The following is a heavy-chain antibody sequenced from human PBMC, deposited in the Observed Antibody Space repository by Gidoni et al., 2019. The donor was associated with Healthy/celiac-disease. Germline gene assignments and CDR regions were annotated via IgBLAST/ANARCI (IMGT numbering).Heavy chain of an antibody. CDR2: IIPILGIA. CDR1: GGTISSYA. J-gene: IGHJ4*02. D-gene: IGHD6-13*01. V-gene: IGHV1-69*04. Sequence: QVQLAQPGAEVKTPGSSVQVSCKASGGTISSYAIRWVRQAPGQGLEWMGRIIPILGIANYAQKFQGRVTITADKSTSTAYMELSSLASEDTAVYYCASATMYSSSWYFGYWGQGTLVTVSS. CDR3: ASATMYSSSWYFGY.